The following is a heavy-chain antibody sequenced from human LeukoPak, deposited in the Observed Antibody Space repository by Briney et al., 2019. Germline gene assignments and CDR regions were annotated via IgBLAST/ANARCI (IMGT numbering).Heavy chain of an antibody. V-gene: IGHV4-31*03. Sequence: PSQTLSLTCTVSGGSINSGGYYCSWVRQHPGKGLEWIGYIYYSGSTYYNPSLKSRVTISVDTSKNQFSLKLSSVTAADTAVYYCARGSVQYWFDPWGQGTLVTVSS. J-gene: IGHJ5*02. CDR2: IYYSGST. CDR3: ARGSVQYWFDP. CDR1: GGSINSGGYY.